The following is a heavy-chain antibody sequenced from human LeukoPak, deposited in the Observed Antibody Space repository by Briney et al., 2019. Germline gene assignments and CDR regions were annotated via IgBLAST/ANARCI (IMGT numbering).Heavy chain of an antibody. J-gene: IGHJ4*02. CDR2: IIPIFGTA. CDR3: ARRPNYGDYPFDY. D-gene: IGHD4-17*01. CDR1: GGTFSSYA. Sequence: ASVKVSCKAYGGTFSSYAISWLRQAPGQGLEWMGGIIPIFGTANYAQKFQGRVTITADESTSTAYMELSSLRSEDTAVYYCARRPNYGDYPFDYWGQGTLVTVSS. V-gene: IGHV1-69*13.